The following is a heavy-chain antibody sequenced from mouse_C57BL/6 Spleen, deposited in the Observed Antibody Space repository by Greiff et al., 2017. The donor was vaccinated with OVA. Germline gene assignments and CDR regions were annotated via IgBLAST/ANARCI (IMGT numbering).Heavy chain of an antibody. CDR3: ARSLYYYGSSFWYFDV. Sequence: QVQLQQSGAELVKPGASVKISCKASGYAFSSYWMNWVKQRPGKGLEWIGQIYPGDGDTKYNGKFKGKATLTADKSSSTAYMQLSSLTSEDSAVYFCARSLYYYGSSFWYFDVWGTGTTVTVSS. CDR2: IYPGDGDT. J-gene: IGHJ1*03. V-gene: IGHV1-80*01. CDR1: GYAFSSYW. D-gene: IGHD1-1*01.